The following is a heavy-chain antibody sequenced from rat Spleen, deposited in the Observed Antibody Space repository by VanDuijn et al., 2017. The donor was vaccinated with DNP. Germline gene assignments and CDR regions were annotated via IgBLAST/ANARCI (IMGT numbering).Heavy chain of an antibody. Sequence: EVQLVESGGGLVQSGRSLKLSCAASGFTFSDHNMAWVRQAPKKGLEWVATITYDGINTYYRDSVKGRFTISRDNAKSTLYLQMDSLRSEDTATYYCATHYGSYAMDAWGQGTSVTVSS. CDR3: ATHYGSYAMDA. CDR1: GFTFSDHN. J-gene: IGHJ4*01. V-gene: IGHV5-7*01. D-gene: IGHD1-3*01. CDR2: ITYDGINT.